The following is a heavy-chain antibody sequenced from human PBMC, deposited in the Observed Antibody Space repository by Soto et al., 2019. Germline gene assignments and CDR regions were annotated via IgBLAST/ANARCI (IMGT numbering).Heavy chain of an antibody. D-gene: IGHD6-19*01. V-gene: IGHV3-7*01. CDR2: IKQDGSEK. J-gene: IGHJ3*02. CDR3: ASRVLVAGIYPDAFDI. CDR1: GFTFSSYW. Sequence: EVQLVESGGGLVQPGGSLRLSCAASGFTFSSYWMSWVRQAPGKGLEWVANIKQDGSEKYYVDSVKGRFTISRDNAKNSLYLQMNSLRAADTAVYYCASRVLVAGIYPDAFDIWGQGTMVTVSS.